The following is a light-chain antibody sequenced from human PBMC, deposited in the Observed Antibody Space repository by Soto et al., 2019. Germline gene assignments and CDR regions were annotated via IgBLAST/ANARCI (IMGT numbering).Light chain of an antibody. J-gene: IGKJ1*01. Sequence: EIVMTQSPATLSVSPGERATLSCRASQSVGSSLAWYQQKLGQAPRLLIYDASTRATGIPDRFSGSGSETEFTLTISSLQSEDYAIYYCQQYNNWPPWTFGQGTKVDIK. CDR3: QQYNNWPPWT. V-gene: IGKV3-15*01. CDR2: DAS. CDR1: QSVGSS.